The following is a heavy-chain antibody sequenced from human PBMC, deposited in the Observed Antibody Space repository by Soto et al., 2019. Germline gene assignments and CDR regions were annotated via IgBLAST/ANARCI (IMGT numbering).Heavy chain of an antibody. V-gene: IGHV3-7*03. D-gene: IGHD3-10*01. CDR1: GFTFSGHW. CDR3: VSLSRTPDALLSFGDQ. CDR2: IKEDGSEK. Sequence: EVQLVESGGGLVQPGGSLRLSCAASGFTFSGHWMSWVRQAPGKGLEWVANIKEDGSEKYYVDSVKGRFTISRDNAKNSLLLQMNSLRAEDTAVYYCVSLSRTPDALLSFGDQWGQGTLVTVSS. J-gene: IGHJ4*02.